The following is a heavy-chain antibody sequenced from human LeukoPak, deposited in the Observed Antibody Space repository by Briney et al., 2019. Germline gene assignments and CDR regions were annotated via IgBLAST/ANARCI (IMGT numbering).Heavy chain of an antibody. D-gene: IGHD6-13*01. CDR1: GFTFSSYA. CDR2: ISGSGGST. V-gene: IGHV3-23*01. Sequence: GGSLRLSCAASGFTFSSYAMSWVRQAPGKGLEWVSAISGSGGSTYYADSVKGRFTISRDNSKNTLYLQMNSLRADDTAVYYCAKTSVPGYSSSWYTYYFDYWGQGTLVTVSS. CDR3: AKTSVPGYSSSWYTYYFDY. J-gene: IGHJ4*02.